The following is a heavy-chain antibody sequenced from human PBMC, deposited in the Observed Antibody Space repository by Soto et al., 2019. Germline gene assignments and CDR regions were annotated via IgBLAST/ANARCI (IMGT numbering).Heavy chain of an antibody. J-gene: IGHJ5*02. Sequence: LSLTCTVSGGSISSYYWSWIRQPPGKGLEWIGYIYYSGSTNYNPSLKSRVTISVDTSKNQFSLKLSSVTAADTAVYYCARAEGYCSSTSCYEDNWFDPWGQGTLVTVSS. CDR1: GGSISSYY. CDR2: IYYSGST. V-gene: IGHV4-59*01. D-gene: IGHD2-2*01. CDR3: ARAEGYCSSTSCYEDNWFDP.